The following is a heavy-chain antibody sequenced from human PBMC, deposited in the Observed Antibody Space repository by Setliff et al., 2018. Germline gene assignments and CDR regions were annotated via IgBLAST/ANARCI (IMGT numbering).Heavy chain of an antibody. CDR1: GYTFTNYG. CDR2: ISPYSGNT. CDR3: SRLVRYCTTTTCQRASGDDY. V-gene: IGHV1-18*01. Sequence: ASVKVSCKSSGYTFTNYGVTWVRQAPGQGLEWMGWISPYSGNTYYAPELQGRVTLTTDTSTTTAYLELRSLTSDDTAVYYCSRLVRYCTTTTCQRASGDDYWGQGHWSPSPQ. D-gene: IGHD2-8*01. J-gene: IGHJ4*02.